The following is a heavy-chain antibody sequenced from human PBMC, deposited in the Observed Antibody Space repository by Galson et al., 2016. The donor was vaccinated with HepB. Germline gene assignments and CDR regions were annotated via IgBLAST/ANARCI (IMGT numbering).Heavy chain of an antibody. D-gene: IGHD3-16*02. V-gene: IGHV3-23*01. Sequence: SLRLSCAASGFPFSPYAMSWVRQPLGKGLEWVSSLSGSGDVTHHADSVKGRFTISRDNSKNTLYLQMNSLQAEDTALYFCSKIGVWGTHRSPDYWGQGTLVTVSS. J-gene: IGHJ4*02. CDR2: LSGSGDVT. CDR1: GFPFSPYA. CDR3: SKIGVWGTHRSPDY.